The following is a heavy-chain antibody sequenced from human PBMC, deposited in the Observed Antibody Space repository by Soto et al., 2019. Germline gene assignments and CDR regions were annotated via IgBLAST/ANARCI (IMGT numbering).Heavy chain of an antibody. J-gene: IGHJ5*02. CDR3: ATRITVFGLLIPPFDP. D-gene: IGHD3-3*01. Sequence: SETLSLTCAVYGGSVNGYYWNWIRQPPGEGLEWIGEINHTGGTHYNPSLKSRVTMSVDTSKNQFSLRLSSVTAADTAIYYCATRITVFGLLIPPFDPWGQGTQVTVSS. V-gene: IGHV4-34*01. CDR2: INHTGGT. CDR1: GGSVNGYY.